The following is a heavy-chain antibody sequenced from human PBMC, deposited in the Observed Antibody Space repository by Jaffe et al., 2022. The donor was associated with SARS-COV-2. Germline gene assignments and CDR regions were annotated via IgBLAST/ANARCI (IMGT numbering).Heavy chain of an antibody. CDR3: ARDSSMQH. J-gene: IGHJ1*01. CDR2: IYYNDYNPSLSGST. Sequence: QVQLQESGPGLVKPSETLSLTCTVSGDFISSYYWSWIRQPPGKGLEWIGNIYYNDYNPSLSGSTNYNPSLKSRVTISVDSSKNQFSLKLNSVNVADTAVYYCARDSSMQHWGQGTLVTVAS. CDR1: GDFISSYY. V-gene: IGHV4-59*01. D-gene: IGHD2-2*01.